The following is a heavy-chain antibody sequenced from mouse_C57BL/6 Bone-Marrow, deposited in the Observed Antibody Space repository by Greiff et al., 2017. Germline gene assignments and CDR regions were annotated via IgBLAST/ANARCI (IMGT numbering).Heavy chain of an antibody. D-gene: IGHD2-4*01. CDR3: SGDLFYDYDGGPWFAY. J-gene: IGHJ3*01. CDR1: GFTFSNYW. V-gene: IGHV6-3*01. Sequence: EVKLVESGGGLVQPGGSMKLSCVASGFTFSNYWMNWVRQSPEKGLEWVAQIRLKSDNYATHYAESVKGRFTISRDDSKSSVYLQMNNLRAEDTGIYYCSGDLFYDYDGGPWFAYWGQGTLVTVSA. CDR2: IRLKSDNYAT.